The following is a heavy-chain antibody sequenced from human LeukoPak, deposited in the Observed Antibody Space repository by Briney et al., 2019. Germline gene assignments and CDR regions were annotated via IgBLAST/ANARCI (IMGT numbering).Heavy chain of an antibody. CDR3: ARHDPHIRGGVGANDY. CDR2: VYYSGST. D-gene: IGHD1-26*01. CDR1: GYSISSSYY. J-gene: IGHJ4*02. Sequence: SETLSLTCTVSGYSISSSYYWSWIRQPPGKGLEWIGYVYYSGSTNSNPSLKSRVTISVDTSKNQFSLKLSSVTAADTAVYYCARHDPHIRGGVGANDYWGQGTLVTVSS. V-gene: IGHV4-59*08.